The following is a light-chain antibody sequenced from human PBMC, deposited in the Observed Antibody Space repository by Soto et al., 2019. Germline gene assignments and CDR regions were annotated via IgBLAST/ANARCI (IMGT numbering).Light chain of an antibody. CDR3: QQRSNWPPIT. V-gene: IGKV3-11*01. CDR2: DAS. J-gene: IGKJ5*01. CDR1: QSVSGY. Sequence: EILFTQSPVTLSLSPGERATLLCRASQSVSGYLAWYQQKPGQATRLIIYDASNRANGIPARFSGSGSGTDFTLTISSLEPEDFAFYYCQQRSNWPPITFGQGTRLEIK.